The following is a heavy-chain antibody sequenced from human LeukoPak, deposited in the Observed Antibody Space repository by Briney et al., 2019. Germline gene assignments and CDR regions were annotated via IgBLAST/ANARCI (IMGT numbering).Heavy chain of an antibody. CDR2: IYYSGST. CDR3: ASPAVGATGYFDY. CDR1: GGSISSSSYY. V-gene: IGHV4-39*01. D-gene: IGHD1-26*01. Sequence: PSETLSLTCTVSGGSISSSSYYWGWLRQPPGKGREWIGSIYYSGSTYYNPSLKSLVTISVDTSKNQFCLKLSSVTAADTAVYYSASPAVGATGYFDYWGQGTLVTVSS. J-gene: IGHJ4*02.